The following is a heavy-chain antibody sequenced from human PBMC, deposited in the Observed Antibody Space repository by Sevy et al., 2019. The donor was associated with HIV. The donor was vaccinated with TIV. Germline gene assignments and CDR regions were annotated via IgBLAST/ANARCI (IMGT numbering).Heavy chain of an antibody. CDR2: INWNAGST. CDR3: ARGREPYCGGDCYSAFDI. D-gene: IGHD2-21*02. Sequence: GGSLRLSCAASGFTFDDYGMSWVRQAPGKGLEWVSGINWNAGSTGYADSVKGRFTISRDNAKNSLYVLMNSLRAEDTALYYCARGREPYCGGDCYSAFDIWGQGTMVTVSS. V-gene: IGHV3-20*04. CDR1: GFTFDDYG. J-gene: IGHJ3*02.